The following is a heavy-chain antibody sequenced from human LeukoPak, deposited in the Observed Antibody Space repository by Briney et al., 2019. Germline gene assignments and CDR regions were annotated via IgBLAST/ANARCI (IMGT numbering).Heavy chain of an antibody. Sequence: PSETLSLTCAVYGGSFSGYYWSWIRQPPGKGLEWIGEINHSGSTNYNPSLKSRVTISVDTSKNQFSLQLNSVTPEDTAVYYCARGDYYYFDYWGQGTLVTVSS. CDR3: ARGDYYYFDY. CDR1: GGSFSGYY. D-gene: IGHD3-10*01. J-gene: IGHJ4*02. CDR2: INHSGST. V-gene: IGHV4-34*01.